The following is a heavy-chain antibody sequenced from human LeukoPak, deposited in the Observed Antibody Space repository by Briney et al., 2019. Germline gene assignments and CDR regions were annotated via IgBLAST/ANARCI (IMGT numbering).Heavy chain of an antibody. CDR1: GYSFINYW. J-gene: IGHJ4*02. CDR3: ARGSSGYPYGFDY. CDR2: IYPGDSDT. V-gene: IGHV5-51*01. Sequence: GESLKISCKGSGYSFINYWIGWVRQMPGKGLEWKGIIYPGDSDTRYSPSFQGQVTISADKSIGNAYLQWTSLKASDTAMYYCARGSSGYPYGFDYWGQGTLVTVSS. D-gene: IGHD5-18*01.